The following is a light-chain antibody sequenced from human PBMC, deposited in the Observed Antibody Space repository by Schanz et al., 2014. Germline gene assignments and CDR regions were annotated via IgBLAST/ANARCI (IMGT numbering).Light chain of an antibody. Sequence: QSALTQPASVSGSPGQSITISCTGTSSDVGTYNYVSWYQHHPGKAPKLMIYDVSNRPSGVSNRFSGSKSGNTASLTISGLQAEDEADYYCSSYTSSSTLVVFGGGTKVTVL. CDR1: SSDVGTYNY. CDR2: DVS. J-gene: IGLJ2*01. V-gene: IGLV2-14*03. CDR3: SSYTSSSTLVV.